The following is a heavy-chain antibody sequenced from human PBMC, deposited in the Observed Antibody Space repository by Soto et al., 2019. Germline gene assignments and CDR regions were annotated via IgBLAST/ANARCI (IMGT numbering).Heavy chain of an antibody. V-gene: IGHV2-5*02. CDR1: GFSLSTSGVG. Sequence: QITLKESGPTLVKPTQTLTLTCSFSGFSLSTSGVGVGWIRQPPGKALEWLALIYWDDDKRYSPSLKSRLTISQGASHIQVVLTMTNMDPVDTATYYCAHFSLSGSYHNVNYYGMDVWGQGTTVTVSS. J-gene: IGHJ6*02. CDR2: IYWDDDK. CDR3: AHFSLSGSYHNVNYYGMDV. D-gene: IGHD3-10*01.